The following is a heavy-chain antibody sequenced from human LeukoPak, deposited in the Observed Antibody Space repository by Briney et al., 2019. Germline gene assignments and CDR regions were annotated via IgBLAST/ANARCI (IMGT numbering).Heavy chain of an antibody. CDR1: GGSISSGDYY. J-gene: IGHJ4*02. Sequence: SQTLSLTCTVSGGSISSGDYYWSWIRQHPGKGLEWIGYIYYSGSTYHNPSLKSRVTISVDTSKNQFSLKLSSVTAADTAVYYCARGILDIVLMVYALGPLDYWGQGTLVTVSS. V-gene: IGHV4-31*03. D-gene: IGHD2-8*01. CDR2: IYYSGST. CDR3: ARGILDIVLMVYALGPLDY.